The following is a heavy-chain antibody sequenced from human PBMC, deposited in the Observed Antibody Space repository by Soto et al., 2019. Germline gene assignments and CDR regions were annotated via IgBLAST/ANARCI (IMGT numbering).Heavy chain of an antibody. CDR3: ARRDLYYYGMDV. J-gene: IGHJ6*02. CDR2: IYYSGST. V-gene: IGHV4-31*03. Sequence: PSETLSLTCTVSGGSISSGGYYWSWIRQHPGKGLEWIGYIYYSGSTYYNPPLKSRVTISVDTSKNQFSLKLSSVTAADTAVYYCARRDLYYYGMDVWGQGTTVTVSS. CDR1: GGSISSGGYY.